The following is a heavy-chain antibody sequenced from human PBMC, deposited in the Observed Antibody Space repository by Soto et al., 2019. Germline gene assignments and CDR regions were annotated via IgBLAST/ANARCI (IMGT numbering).Heavy chain of an antibody. CDR1: GYTFTSYG. CDR3: ARTIVLVPAAIDWFDP. D-gene: IGHD2-2*01. Sequence: ASVKVSCKASGYTFTSYGISWVRQAPGQGLEWMGWISAYNGNTNYAQKLQGRVTMTTDTSTSTAYMELRSLRSDDTAVYYCARTIVLVPAAIDWFDPWGQGTLVTVPQ. V-gene: IGHV1-18*01. CDR2: ISAYNGNT. J-gene: IGHJ5*02.